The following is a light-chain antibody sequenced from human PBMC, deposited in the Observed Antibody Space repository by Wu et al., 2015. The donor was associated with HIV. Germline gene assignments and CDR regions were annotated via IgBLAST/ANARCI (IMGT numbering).Light chain of an antibody. CDR1: QSIGTS. CDR2: DAS. V-gene: IGKV3-11*01. J-gene: IGKJ5*01. Sequence: EIVLTQSPATLSLSPGERATLSCRASQSIGTSLAWYQQRPGQSPTLLIYDASNRATGISDRFSGSGSGTDFTLTISSLESEDFAVYYCQHRFNWPLIFGQGTRLEYK. CDR3: QHRFNWPLI.